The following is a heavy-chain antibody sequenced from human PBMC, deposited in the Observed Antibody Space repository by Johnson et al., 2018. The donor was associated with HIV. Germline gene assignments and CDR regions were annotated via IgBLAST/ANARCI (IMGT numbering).Heavy chain of an antibody. V-gene: IGHV3-30*02. J-gene: IGHJ3*01. Sequence: QVQLVESGGGVVQPGGSLRLSCAASGFTFSSYGMHWVRQAPGKGLEWVAFIRYDGSNEYYADSVKGRFTISRDNSKNTLFLQMNTLRAEDTAVYYCAKGHSSGYPKDAFDVWGRGTIVTVSS. CDR1: GFTFSSYG. CDR2: IRYDGSNE. CDR3: AKGHSSGYPKDAFDV. D-gene: IGHD3-22*01.